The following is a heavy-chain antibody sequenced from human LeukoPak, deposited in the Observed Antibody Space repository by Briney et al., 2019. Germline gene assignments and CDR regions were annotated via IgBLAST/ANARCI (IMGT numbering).Heavy chain of an antibody. J-gene: IGHJ4*02. CDR3: ARVMRYDTSGNYYEYRRFDS. Sequence: SETLSLTCDVSGDSISGSNWWSWVRQPPGKGLEWIGEIYHSGNINYNPSLKRRVIISVDKSKNQFSLNLSSVTAADTAVYYCARVMRYDTSGNYYEYRRFDSWGQGTLVTVSS. D-gene: IGHD3-22*01. CDR1: GDSISGSNW. V-gene: IGHV4-4*02. CDR2: IYHSGNI.